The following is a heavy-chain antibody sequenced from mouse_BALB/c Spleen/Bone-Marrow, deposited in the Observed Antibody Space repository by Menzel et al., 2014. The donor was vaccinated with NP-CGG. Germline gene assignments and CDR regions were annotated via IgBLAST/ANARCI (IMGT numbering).Heavy chain of an antibody. Sequence: VQLQQSGAELVKPGASVKLSCKASGYTFTSYYMYWVKQRPGQGLEWIGEINPSNGGTNFNEKFKSRATLTVDKSSSTAYMQLSSLTSEDSAVYYCTRGRTWDFDYWGQGITLTVSS. V-gene: IGHV1S81*02. J-gene: IGHJ2*01. CDR3: TRGRTWDFDY. D-gene: IGHD4-1*01. CDR2: INPSNGGT. CDR1: GYTFTSYY.